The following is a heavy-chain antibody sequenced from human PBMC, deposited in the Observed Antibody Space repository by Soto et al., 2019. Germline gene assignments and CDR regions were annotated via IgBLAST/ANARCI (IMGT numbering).Heavy chain of an antibody. V-gene: IGHV3-74*01. CDR2: ISDDGKIT. D-gene: IGHD2-2*01. CDR1: GFVFKMYY. J-gene: IGHJ4*02. Sequence: VGSLRLSCEASGFVFKMYYMHWVRQVPGKGPEWVSRISDDGKITTYADSVKDRFTISRDNAKDTLYLQLDNLRGDDTGLYYCIRGARASSSGTGAYWGQGTQVTVS. CDR3: IRGARASSSGTGAY.